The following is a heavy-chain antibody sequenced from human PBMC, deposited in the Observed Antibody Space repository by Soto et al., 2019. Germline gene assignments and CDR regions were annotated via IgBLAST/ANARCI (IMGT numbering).Heavy chain of an antibody. Sequence: SETLSLTCTVSGGSISSGDYYWSWIRQPPGKGLEWIGYIYYSGSTYYNPSLKSRVTISVDTSKNRFSLKLSSVTAADTAVYYCARVIAAAGTGNNWFDPWGQGTLVTVS. CDR2: IYYSGST. CDR1: GGSISSGDYY. V-gene: IGHV4-30-4*01. CDR3: ARVIAAAGTGNNWFDP. J-gene: IGHJ5*02. D-gene: IGHD6-13*01.